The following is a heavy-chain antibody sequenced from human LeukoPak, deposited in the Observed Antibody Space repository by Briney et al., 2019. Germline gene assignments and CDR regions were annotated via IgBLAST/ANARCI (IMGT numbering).Heavy chain of an antibody. CDR3: ARDNYLDNVGFDI. J-gene: IGHJ3*02. D-gene: IGHD4-11*01. CDR1: GYTLTDYY. V-gene: IGHV1-2*06. Sequence: ASVKVSCKASGYTLTDYYLHWVRQAPGQGLEWMGRINSNTGGTNYAQTFQDRVTMTRDTSINTAYMELSRLRSDDTALYFCARDNYLDNVGFDIWGQGTVVTVSS. CDR2: INSNTGGT.